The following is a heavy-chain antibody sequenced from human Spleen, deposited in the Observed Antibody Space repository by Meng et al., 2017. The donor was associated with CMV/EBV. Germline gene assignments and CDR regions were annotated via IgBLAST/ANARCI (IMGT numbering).Heavy chain of an antibody. CDR1: GFSFSSYW. D-gene: IGHD1-26*01. Sequence: GGSLRLSCAASGFSFSSYWMHWVRQVPGKGLLWVSRIMSDGSVTGHADSVKGRFTISRDNAKNTLYLQMNNLRAEDTAVYFCASQWMTRGFFDYWGQGTVVTVSS. V-gene: IGHV3-74*01. CDR2: IMSDGSVT. CDR3: ASQWMTRGFFDY. J-gene: IGHJ4*02.